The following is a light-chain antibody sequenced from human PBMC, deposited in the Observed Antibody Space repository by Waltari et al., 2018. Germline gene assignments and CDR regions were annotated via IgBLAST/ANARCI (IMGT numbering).Light chain of an antibody. J-gene: IGKJ3*01. Sequence: DIQMTQSPSSLSASVGDRVTITCRASQRVSSFLNWYQQKPGKAPQLLIYAASTLESGVPSRFSGSGSGTDFTLAISSLQLEDFATYYCQQSYTVPITFGPGTKVDIK. CDR2: AAS. CDR3: QQSYTVPIT. V-gene: IGKV1-39*01. CDR1: QRVSSF.